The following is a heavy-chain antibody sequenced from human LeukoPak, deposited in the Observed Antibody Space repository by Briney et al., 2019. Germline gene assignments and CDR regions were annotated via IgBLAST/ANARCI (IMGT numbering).Heavy chain of an antibody. Sequence: SETLSLTCTVSGGSISSGSYYWSWIRQPAGKGLEWIGRIYTSGSTNYNPSLQSRVTISVDTSKNQFSLKLSSVTAADTAVYYCARASFMVQGYCSGPSCPFDYWGQGTLVTVSS. CDR1: GGSISSGSYY. J-gene: IGHJ4*02. CDR3: ARASFMVQGYCSGPSCPFDY. D-gene: IGHD2-2*01. V-gene: IGHV4-61*02. CDR2: IYTSGST.